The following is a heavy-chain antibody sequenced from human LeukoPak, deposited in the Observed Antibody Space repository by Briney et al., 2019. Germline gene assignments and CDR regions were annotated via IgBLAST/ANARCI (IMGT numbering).Heavy chain of an antibody. CDR3: ARDGRDYDFWSGYLY. CDR1: GYTFTGYY. J-gene: IGHJ4*02. CDR2: INPNSGGT. V-gene: IGHV1-2*02. Sequence: ASVKVSCKASGYTFTGYYMHWVRQAPGQGLEWMGWINPNSGGTNYAQKFQGRVTMTRDTSISTAYMELSRLRSDDTAVYYCARDGRDYDFWSGYLYWGQETLVTVSS. D-gene: IGHD3-3*01.